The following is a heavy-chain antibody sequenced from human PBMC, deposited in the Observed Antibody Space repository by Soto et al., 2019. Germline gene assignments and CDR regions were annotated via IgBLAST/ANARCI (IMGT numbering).Heavy chain of an antibody. D-gene: IGHD2-8*02. Sequence: QVQLVESGGGVVQPGRSLRLSCAASGFTFSTYAMHWVRQTPGKGLEWVAVISYNGNIKHYADSVKGRFTISRENSKSTLYLQMSSLRAEDTAVYYCSTIPNPMMVLGGVLNYWGQGALVTVSS. CDR1: GFTFSTYA. CDR2: ISYNGNIK. CDR3: STIPNPMMVLGGVLNY. J-gene: IGHJ4*02. V-gene: IGHV3-30-3*01.